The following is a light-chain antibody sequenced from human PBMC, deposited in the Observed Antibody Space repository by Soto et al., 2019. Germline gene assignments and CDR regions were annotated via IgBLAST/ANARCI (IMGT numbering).Light chain of an antibody. V-gene: IGKV3-20*01. Sequence: EIVLMQTPCTLSLSTGQRATLSCRASQIVSNNYLAWYQQKPGQAPRLLIFGASSRATGIPARFSGSGSGTEFTLTISSLQPDDFATYYCQQYNDYSATFGQGTKVDIK. CDR2: GAS. J-gene: IGKJ1*01. CDR1: QIVSNNY. CDR3: QQYNDYSAT.